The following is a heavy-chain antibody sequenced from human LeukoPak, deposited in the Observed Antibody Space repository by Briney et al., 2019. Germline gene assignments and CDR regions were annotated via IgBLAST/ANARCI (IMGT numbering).Heavy chain of an antibody. CDR2: IYYSGST. CDR1: GGSISIYY. D-gene: IGHD4-17*01. V-gene: IGHV4-59*01. Sequence: PSETLSLTCTVSGGSISIYYWSWIRQPPGKGLEWIGYIYYSGSTNYNPSLKSRVTISVDTSKNQFSLKLSSVTAADTAVYYCARGPYYGDYEGYWGQGTLVTVSS. CDR3: ARGPYYGDYEGY. J-gene: IGHJ4*02.